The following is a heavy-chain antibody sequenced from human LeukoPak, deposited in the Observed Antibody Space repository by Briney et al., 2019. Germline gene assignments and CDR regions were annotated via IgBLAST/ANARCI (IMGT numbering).Heavy chain of an antibody. CDR1: GGTFSSYA. V-gene: IGHV1-69*04. CDR3: ASARQRHCTNGVCPSLTDS. CDR2: IIRGLGIS. D-gene: IGHD2-8*01. J-gene: IGHJ4*02. Sequence: GSSVKVSCKASGGTFSSYAINWVRQAPGQGLEWMGRIIRGLGISNYAQKCQGRVTITADKSTSTTYMELSSLRSEDTAVYYCASARQRHCTNGVCPSLTDSWGQGTLVTVSS.